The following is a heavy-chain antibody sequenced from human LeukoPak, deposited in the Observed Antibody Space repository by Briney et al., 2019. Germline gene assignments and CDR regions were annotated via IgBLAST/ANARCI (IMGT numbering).Heavy chain of an antibody. CDR1: GFTFSSYG. J-gene: IGHJ3*02. CDR2: IPYDGGNK. CDR3: VRDRRFPDDVFDI. D-gene: IGHD2-21*01. Sequence: GGSLRLSCAASGFTFSSYGMHWVRQSPGKGLEWVAFIPYDGGNKYYADSVKGRFTISRDNSKNTVYLQMNSLRAEDTALYYCVRDRRFPDDVFDIWGQGTMVTVSS. V-gene: IGHV3-30*02.